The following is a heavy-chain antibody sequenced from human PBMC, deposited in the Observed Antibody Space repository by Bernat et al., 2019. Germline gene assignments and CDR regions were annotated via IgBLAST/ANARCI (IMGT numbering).Heavy chain of an antibody. CDR2: ISHDGSNK. CDR1: GFTFSSYG. V-gene: IGHV3-30*03. D-gene: IGHD2-21*02. Sequence: QVQLVESGGGVVQPGRSLRLSCAASGFTFSSYGMHWVRQAPGKGLEWVTLISHDGSNKYYADSVKGRFTISRDNSKNTLYLQMNSLRAEDTAVYYCARDYCGGDCYSFDYWGQGTLVTVSS. CDR3: ARDYCGGDCYSFDY. J-gene: IGHJ4*02.